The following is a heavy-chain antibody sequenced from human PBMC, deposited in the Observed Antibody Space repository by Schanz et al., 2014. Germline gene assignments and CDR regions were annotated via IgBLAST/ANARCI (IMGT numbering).Heavy chain of an antibody. CDR3: ARDVSDDSIVNWFDP. CDR1: GYAFTTYG. Sequence: QVQLVQSGAEVKKPGASVRVSCKVSGYAFTTYGISWVRQAPGQGPEFMGWISTFRNEDTNSAQGFQGRLTMTTDTTASTAYMELRSLRSDDTAVYYCARDVSDDSIVNWFDPWGQGTLVTVSS. D-gene: IGHD3-22*01. V-gene: IGHV1-18*01. J-gene: IGHJ5*02. CDR2: ISTFRNEDT.